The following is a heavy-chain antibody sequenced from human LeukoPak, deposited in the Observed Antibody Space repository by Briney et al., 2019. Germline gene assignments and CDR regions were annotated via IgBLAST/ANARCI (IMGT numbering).Heavy chain of an antibody. CDR1: GFTVSSNY. J-gene: IGHJ4*02. Sequence: PGGSLRLSCAASGFTVSSNYMSWVRQAPGKGLEWVSVIYSGGSTYYADSVKGRFTISRDNSKNTLYLQMNSLRAEDTAVYYCAKDFSANMITFGGVIVPPFDYWGQGTLVTVSS. V-gene: IGHV3-66*02. D-gene: IGHD3-16*02. CDR3: AKDFSANMITFGGVIVPPFDY. CDR2: IYSGGST.